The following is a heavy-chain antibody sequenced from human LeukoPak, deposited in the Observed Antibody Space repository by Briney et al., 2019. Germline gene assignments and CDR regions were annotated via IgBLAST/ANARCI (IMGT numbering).Heavy chain of an antibody. D-gene: IGHD7-27*01. CDR2: IDSDGSST. Sequence: GSLRLSCAASGFTFSYYWMHWVRQGPGKGLVWVSRIDSDGSSTNYADSVKGRFTISRDNVKNTLYLQMNSLTAEDTAVYYCARDPTGDRWPTNYFDYWGQGTLVTVSS. V-gene: IGHV3-74*01. CDR1: GFTFSYYW. J-gene: IGHJ4*02. CDR3: ARDPTGDRWPTNYFDY.